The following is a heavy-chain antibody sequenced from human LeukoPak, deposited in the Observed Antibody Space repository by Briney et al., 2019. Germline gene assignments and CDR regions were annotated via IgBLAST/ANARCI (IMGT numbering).Heavy chain of an antibody. CDR3: KGRNVGIDI. CDR2: IKDKSNGGTT. D-gene: IGHD1-14*01. V-gene: IGHV3-15*01. CDR1: EFTFNNAW. Sequence: GGSLRLSCAASEFTFNNAWMSWVRQAPGKGLEWVGQIKDKSNGGTTDYAAPVKGRFTISRDDSESMLYLQMNSLKTEDTAVYYCKGRNVGIDIWGQGTMVTVSS. J-gene: IGHJ3*02.